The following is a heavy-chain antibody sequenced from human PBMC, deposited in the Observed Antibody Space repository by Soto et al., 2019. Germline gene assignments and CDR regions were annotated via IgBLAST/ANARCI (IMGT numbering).Heavy chain of an antibody. Sequence: GGSLRLSCAASGFTVSSNYMSWVRQAPGKGLEWVSVIYSGGSTYYADSVKGRFTISRDNSKNTLYLQMNSLRAEDTAVYYCARTKTSGDYIWGSYRYPSHPYYMDVWGKGTTVTVSS. CDR2: IYSGGST. J-gene: IGHJ6*03. V-gene: IGHV3-66*01. D-gene: IGHD3-16*02. CDR3: ARTKTSGDYIWGSYRYPSHPYYMDV. CDR1: GFTVSSNY.